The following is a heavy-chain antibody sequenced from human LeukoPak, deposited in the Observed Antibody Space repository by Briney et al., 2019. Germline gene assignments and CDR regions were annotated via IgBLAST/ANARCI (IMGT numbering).Heavy chain of an antibody. J-gene: IGHJ3*02. CDR2: INPSGGST. CDR3: ARDLVVVVAPLAQAGAFHI. D-gene: IGHD2-15*01. Sequence: ASVKVSCKASGHTFTSYYMHWVQQAPGQGLEWMGIINPSGGSTSYAQKFQGRVTMTRDMSTSTVYMELSSLRSEDTAIYYCARDLVVVVAPLAQAGAFHIWGQGTMVTVSS. V-gene: IGHV1-46*01. CDR1: GHTFTSYY.